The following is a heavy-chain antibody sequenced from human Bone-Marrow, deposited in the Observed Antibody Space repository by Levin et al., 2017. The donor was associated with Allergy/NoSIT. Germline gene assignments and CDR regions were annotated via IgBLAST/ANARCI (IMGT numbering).Heavy chain of an antibody. J-gene: IGHJ4*02. D-gene: IGHD5-12*01. CDR3: ARFNGYDFDY. Sequence: SETLSLTCAVSGGSISGGGYYWSWIRQHPGKGLEWIGYIYYSGNTYYNPSLKSRVIISVVTSKNQLSLKLTSVTVADTAVYYCARFNGYDFDYWGQGTLVTVSS. CDR2: IYYSGNT. CDR1: GGSISGGGYY. V-gene: IGHV4-31*02.